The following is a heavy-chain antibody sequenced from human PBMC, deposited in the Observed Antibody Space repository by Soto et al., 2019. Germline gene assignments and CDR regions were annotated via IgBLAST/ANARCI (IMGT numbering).Heavy chain of an antibody. Sequence: QLQLQESGSRLVKPSQTLSLTCSVSGGSISSGGYSWSWIRQPPGKGLEWIGYIYHSGSTYYNPSLKSRVTISVDRYKNQFSLKLSSVTAPDTAVYYCARTPDIWGQGTMVTVSS. CDR3: ARTPDI. CDR2: IYHSGST. V-gene: IGHV4-30-2*01. CDR1: GGSISSGGYS. J-gene: IGHJ3*02.